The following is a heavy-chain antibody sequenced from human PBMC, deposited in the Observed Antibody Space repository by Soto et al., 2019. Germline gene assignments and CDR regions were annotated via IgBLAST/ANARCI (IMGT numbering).Heavy chain of an antibody. CDR1: GFTFSSYA. Sequence: GGSLRLSCAASGFTFSSYAMSWVRQAPGKGLEWVSAISGSGGSTYYADSVKGRFTISRDNSKNTLDLQMNSLRAEDTAVYYCAKDTGQICSGGSCYTGGYFDYWGQGTLVTVSS. CDR2: ISGSGGST. CDR3: AKDTGQICSGGSCYTGGYFDY. V-gene: IGHV3-23*01. D-gene: IGHD2-15*01. J-gene: IGHJ4*02.